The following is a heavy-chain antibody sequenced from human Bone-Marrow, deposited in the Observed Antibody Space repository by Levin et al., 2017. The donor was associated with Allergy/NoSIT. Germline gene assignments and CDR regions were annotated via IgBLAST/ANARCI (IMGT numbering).Heavy chain of an antibody. J-gene: IGHJ6*02. V-gene: IGHV3-11*01. CDR2: ISSSGSTI. D-gene: IGHD6-19*01. CDR1: GFTFSDYY. CDR3: ARASSLYSKRPGIAVAGPPYYYDYGMDV. Sequence: GGSLRLSCAASGFTFSDYYMSWIRQAPGKGLEWVSYISSSGSTIYYADSVKGRFTISRDNAKNSLYLQMNSLRAEDTAVYYCARASSLYSKRPGIAVAGPPYYYDYGMDVWGQGTTVTVSS.